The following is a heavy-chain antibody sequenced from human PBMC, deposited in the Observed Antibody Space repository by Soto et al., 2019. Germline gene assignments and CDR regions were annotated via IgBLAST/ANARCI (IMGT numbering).Heavy chain of an antibody. CDR2: INHSGST. D-gene: IGHD2-15*01. V-gene: IGHV4-34*01. Sequence: SETLSLTCAVYGGSFSGYHWSWIRQPPGKGLEWIGEINHSGSTNYNPSLKSRVTISVDTSKNQFSLKLSSVTAADTAVYYCARVVGVAIGFRGAFDPWGQGTLVTVSS. CDR1: GGSFSGYH. CDR3: ARVVGVAIGFRGAFDP. J-gene: IGHJ5*02.